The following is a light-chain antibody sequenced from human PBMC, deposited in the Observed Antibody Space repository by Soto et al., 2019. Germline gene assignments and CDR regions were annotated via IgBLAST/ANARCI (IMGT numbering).Light chain of an antibody. J-gene: IGKJ4*01. Sequence: EIVLTQSPGTLSLSPGERATLSCRASQSVSSTYLAWYQQKPGQAPRLLIYGVSSRATGIPDRFSGSGSGTDFTLTISRLEPEDFAVYYCQQYGGSLTFGGGTKVDIK. CDR3: QQYGGSLT. CDR2: GVS. CDR1: QSVSSTY. V-gene: IGKV3-20*01.